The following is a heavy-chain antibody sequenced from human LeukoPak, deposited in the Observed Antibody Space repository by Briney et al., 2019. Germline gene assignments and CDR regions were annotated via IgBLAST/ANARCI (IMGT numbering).Heavy chain of an antibody. V-gene: IGHV1-2*02. CDR3: ARDLAPGDTAMAHYYYYGMDV. D-gene: IGHD5-18*01. CDR2: INPNSGGT. Sequence: GASVKVSCKASGYTFTGYYMHWVRQAPGQGLEWMGWINPNSGGTNYAQKFQGRVTMTRDTSISTAYMELSRLRSDDTAVYYCARDLAPGDTAMAHYYYYGMDVWGQGNPGHRLL. CDR1: GYTFTGYY. J-gene: IGHJ6*02.